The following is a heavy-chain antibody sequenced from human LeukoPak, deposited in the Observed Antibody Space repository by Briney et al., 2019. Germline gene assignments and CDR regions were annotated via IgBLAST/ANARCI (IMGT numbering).Heavy chain of an antibody. Sequence: GGSLRLSCAASGLTFSSYGMHWVRQAPGKGLEWVAFIRYDGSNKYYADSVKGRFTISRDNAKNSLYLQMNSLRAEDTALYYCAKAMGLYYYHSSGYYYYYGMDVWGQGTTVTVSS. CDR1: GLTFSSYG. CDR3: AKAMGLYYYHSSGYYYYYGMDV. V-gene: IGHV3-30*02. CDR2: IRYDGSNK. J-gene: IGHJ6*02. D-gene: IGHD3-22*01.